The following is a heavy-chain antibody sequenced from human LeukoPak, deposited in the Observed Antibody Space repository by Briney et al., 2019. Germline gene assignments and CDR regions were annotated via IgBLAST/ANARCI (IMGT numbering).Heavy chain of an antibody. Sequence: ASVKVSCETSGYTFTGYYMHWVRQAPGQGLEWMGWINPNSGVTSYAQKLQGRVTVTRDTSISTAYMELSRLRSDDTAVYYCARGDDSNSYFDYWGQGTLVSVPS. V-gene: IGHV1-2*02. D-gene: IGHD5-24*01. CDR3: ARGDDSNSYFDY. CDR1: GYTFTGYY. CDR2: INPNSGVT. J-gene: IGHJ4*02.